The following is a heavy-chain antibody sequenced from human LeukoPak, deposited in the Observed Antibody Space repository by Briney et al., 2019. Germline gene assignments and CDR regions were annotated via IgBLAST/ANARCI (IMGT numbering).Heavy chain of an antibody. CDR2: IYYSGTT. D-gene: IGHD6-13*01. CDR3: VRHVFHSSTSYGPIDY. CDR1: GGSISSSGFY. Sequence: PSETLSLTCTVSGGSISSSGFYWGWIRQPPGKGLDWVGNIYYSGTTYYSPSLKSRVTISVDASNNQFSLKLSSVTAADTAVYYCVRHVFHSSTSYGPIDYWGQGTLVTVSA. V-gene: IGHV4-39*01. J-gene: IGHJ4*02.